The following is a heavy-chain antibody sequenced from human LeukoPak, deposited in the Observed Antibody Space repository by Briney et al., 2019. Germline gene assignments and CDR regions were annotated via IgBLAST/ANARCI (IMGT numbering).Heavy chain of an antibody. CDR2: ISGSGYST. Sequence: PGGSLRLSCAASGFTFSTYATSWVRQAPGKGLEWVSGISGSGYSTFYADSVKGRFTISRDNSKNTLYLQMNSLRAEDTAVYYCANAYYGSGTYYPEHYYGLDVWGQGTTVTVSS. J-gene: IGHJ6*02. CDR1: GFTFSTYA. V-gene: IGHV3-23*01. CDR3: ANAYYGSGTYYPEHYYGLDV. D-gene: IGHD3-10*01.